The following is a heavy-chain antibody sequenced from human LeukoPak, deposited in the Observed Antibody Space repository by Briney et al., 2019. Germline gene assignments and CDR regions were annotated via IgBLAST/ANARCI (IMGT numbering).Heavy chain of an antibody. CDR2: ISGSGGST. CDR1: GFPFSSYA. J-gene: IGHJ4*02. D-gene: IGHD6-19*01. Sequence: GGSLRLSCAASGFPFSSYAMSWVRQAPGKGLEWVSAISGSGGSTYYADSVKGRFTISRDNSKNTLYLQMNSLRAEDTAVYYCAKGRYSSGWLLPYYFDYWGQGALVTVSS. CDR3: AKGRYSSGWLLPYYFDY. V-gene: IGHV3-23*01.